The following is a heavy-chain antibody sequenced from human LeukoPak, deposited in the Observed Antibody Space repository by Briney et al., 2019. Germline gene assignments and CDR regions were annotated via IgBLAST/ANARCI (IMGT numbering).Heavy chain of an antibody. D-gene: IGHD6-6*01. J-gene: IGHJ3*02. CDR3: AGVASSSSDDAFDI. CDR1: GGSISSGDYY. Sequence: SETLSLTCTVSGGSISSGDYYWSWIRQPPGKGLEWIGYIYYSGSTYYNPSLKSRVTISVDTSKNQFSLKLSSVTAADTAVYYCAGVASSSSDDAFDIWGQGTMVTVSS. CDR2: IYYSGST. V-gene: IGHV4-30-4*08.